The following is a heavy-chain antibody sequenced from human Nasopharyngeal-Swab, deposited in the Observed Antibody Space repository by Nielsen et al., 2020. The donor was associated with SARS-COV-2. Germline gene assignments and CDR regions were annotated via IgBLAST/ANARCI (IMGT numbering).Heavy chain of an antibody. J-gene: IGHJ6*02. V-gene: IGHV3-21*01. CDR2: ISTSTNYI. Sequence: GGSLRLSCAASGFTFSSYCMNWVRQAPGKGLEWVSSISTSTNYIYYADSVKGRFTISRDNAKNSLYLQMNSLRAEDTAVYYCARDSETEYSGYDWGGYYYYYYGMDVWGQGTTVTVSS. D-gene: IGHD5-12*01. CDR1: GFTFSSYC. CDR3: ARDSETEYSGYDWGGYYYYYYGMDV.